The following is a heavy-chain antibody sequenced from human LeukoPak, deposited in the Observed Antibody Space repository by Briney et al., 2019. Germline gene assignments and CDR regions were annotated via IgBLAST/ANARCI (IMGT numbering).Heavy chain of an antibody. D-gene: IGHD2-21*01. CDR1: GGTFSSYG. J-gene: IGHJ4*02. Sequence: GASVKVSCKASGGTFSSYGISWVRQAPGQGLEWMGWISAYNGNTNYAQKLQGRVTMTTDTSTSTAYMELRSLRSDDTAVYYCARAGSKCGGDCYPYDAFDYWGQGTLVTVSS. V-gene: IGHV1-18*01. CDR3: ARAGSKCGGDCYPYDAFDY. CDR2: ISAYNGNT.